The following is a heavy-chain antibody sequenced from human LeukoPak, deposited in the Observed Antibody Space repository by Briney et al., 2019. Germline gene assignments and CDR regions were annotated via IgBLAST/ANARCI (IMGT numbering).Heavy chain of an antibody. V-gene: IGHV3-53*01. CDR2: TYTGGST. CDR3: ARGEDYGDYFDY. CDR1: GFTVSSNY. D-gene: IGHD4-17*01. J-gene: IGHJ4*02. Sequence: PGGSLRLSCAASGFTVSSNYMSWVRQAPGKGLEWVSVTYTGGSTNYADSVKGRFSISRDNSKNTLYLQMNSLRAEDTAVYYCARGEDYGDYFDYWGQGTLVTVSS.